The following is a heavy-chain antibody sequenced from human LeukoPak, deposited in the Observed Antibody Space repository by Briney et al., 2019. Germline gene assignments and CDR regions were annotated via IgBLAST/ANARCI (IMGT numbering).Heavy chain of an antibody. CDR3: AREGVAATGLDY. J-gene: IGHJ4*02. Sequence: ASVKVSCKASGYTFSIYNMHWVRQAPGQGLEWMGIINPSGGSASDAQKFRGRLTMTRDTSTSTLYMELSSLRSEDTAVYYCAREGVAATGLDYWGQGTLVTVSS. CDR1: GYTFSIYN. D-gene: IGHD6-13*01. V-gene: IGHV1-46*01. CDR2: INPSGGSA.